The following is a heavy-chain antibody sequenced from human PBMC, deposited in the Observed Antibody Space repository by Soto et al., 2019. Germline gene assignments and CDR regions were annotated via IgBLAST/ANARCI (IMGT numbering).Heavy chain of an antibody. J-gene: IGHJ3*02. CDR3: ARAAKTYYFDSSGYYYTFDI. CDR2: IYCSGST. CDR1: GGSISSGDSY. V-gene: IGHV4-30-4*01. Sequence: QVQLQESGPGLVKPSQTLSLTCTVSGGSISSGDSYWSWIRQPPGRGLEWIGYIYCSGSTYYTPSPKSRFTISVDTSKVQFSLNLSSVTAADTAVYYWARAAKTYYFDSSGYYYTFDIWGQGTMVTVSS. D-gene: IGHD3-22*01.